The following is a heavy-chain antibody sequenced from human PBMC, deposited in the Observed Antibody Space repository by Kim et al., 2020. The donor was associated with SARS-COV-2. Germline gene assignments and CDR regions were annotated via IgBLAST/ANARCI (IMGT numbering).Heavy chain of an antibody. V-gene: IGHV1-69*04. Sequence: GIANDAQKFQGRVTITADKSTSTAYMELSSLRSEDTAVYYCASEAPYFDYWGQGTLVTVSS. CDR3: ASEAPYFDY. CDR2: GIA. J-gene: IGHJ4*02.